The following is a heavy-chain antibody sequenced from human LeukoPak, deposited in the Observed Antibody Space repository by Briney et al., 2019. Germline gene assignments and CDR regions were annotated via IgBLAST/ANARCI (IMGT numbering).Heavy chain of an antibody. CDR2: MNPNSGNT. Sequence: ASVKVSCKASGYTFTNYDINWVRQATGQGPEWVGWMNPNSGNTGYAQKFQGRVTITRDTSITTAYMEVSSLRSEDTAVYYCARAIAAAGSNWFDTWGQGTRVTVSS. CDR1: GYTFTNYD. CDR3: ARAIAAAGSNWFDT. J-gene: IGHJ5*02. D-gene: IGHD6-13*01. V-gene: IGHV1-8*01.